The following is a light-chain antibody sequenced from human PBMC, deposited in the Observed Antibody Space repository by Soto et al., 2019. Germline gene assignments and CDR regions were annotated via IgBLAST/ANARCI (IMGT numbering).Light chain of an antibody. Sequence: IQMTQSPSTLSQPLGAIVKITGRASQSISRWLAWYQQKPGKAPKLLIYAASTLQSGVPSRFSGSGSGTGFTLTISSLQPEDCATYHCLQDYNYPWTFGKGTKVDIK. V-gene: IGKV1-6*01. CDR3: LQDYNYPWT. CDR1: QSISRW. CDR2: AAS. J-gene: IGKJ1*01.